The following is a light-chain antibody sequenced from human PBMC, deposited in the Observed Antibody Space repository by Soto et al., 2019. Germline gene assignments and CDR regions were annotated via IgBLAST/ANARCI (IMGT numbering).Light chain of an antibody. V-gene: IGKV1-5*03. Sequence: DIQRTQSPSPLSGSVGARVTTTCRASQTICSWLAWYQQKPGKSHKILIYKASTLKRGVPSRFSGSGSGTEFTLTIRSLQPDDFATYYCQHYNSYSESVGQGTKVELK. CDR3: QHYNSYSES. CDR2: KAS. CDR1: QTICSW. J-gene: IGKJ1*01.